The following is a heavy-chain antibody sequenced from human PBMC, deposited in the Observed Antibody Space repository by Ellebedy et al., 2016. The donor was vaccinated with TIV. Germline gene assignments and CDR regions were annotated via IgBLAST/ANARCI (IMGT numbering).Heavy chain of an antibody. Sequence: GESLKISCKGSGYSFTSYWIGWVRQMPGKGLEWMGIIYPGDSDTRYSPSFQGQVTISADKSISTAYLQWSSLKASDTAMYYCARPRSGTMGLAEYFQHWGQGTLVTVSS. J-gene: IGHJ1*01. CDR3: ARPRSGTMGLAEYFQH. CDR1: GYSFTSYW. V-gene: IGHV5-51*01. D-gene: IGHD1-1*01. CDR2: IYPGDSDT.